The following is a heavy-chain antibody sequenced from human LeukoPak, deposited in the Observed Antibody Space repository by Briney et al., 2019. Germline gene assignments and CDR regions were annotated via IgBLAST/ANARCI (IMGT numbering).Heavy chain of an antibody. J-gene: IGHJ4*02. CDR3: AKGKRSGYYYVELDY. CDR2: ISWNSGSI. D-gene: IGHD3-22*01. Sequence: GRSLRLSCAAFGFTFDDYGMHWVRQAPGKGLEWVSGISWNSGSIGYADSVKGRFTISRDNAKNSLYLQMNSLRAEDTALYYCAKGKRSGYYYVELDYWGQGTLFTVSS. V-gene: IGHV3-9*01. CDR1: GFTFDDYG.